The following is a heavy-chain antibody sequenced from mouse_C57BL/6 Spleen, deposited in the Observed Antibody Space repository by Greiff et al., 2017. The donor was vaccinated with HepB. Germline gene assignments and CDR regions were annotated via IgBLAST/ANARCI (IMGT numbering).Heavy chain of an antibody. V-gene: IGHV5-9-1*02. CDR1: GFTFSSYA. CDR2: ISSGGDYI. CDR3: TRERVYDYGAWFAY. Sequence: EVQVVESGEGLVKPGGSLKLSCAASGFTFSSYAMSWVRQTPEKRLEWVAYISSGGDYIYYADTVKGRFTISRDNARNTLYLQMSSLKSEDTAMYYCTRERVYDYGAWFAYWGQGTLVTVSA. D-gene: IGHD2-4*01. J-gene: IGHJ3*01.